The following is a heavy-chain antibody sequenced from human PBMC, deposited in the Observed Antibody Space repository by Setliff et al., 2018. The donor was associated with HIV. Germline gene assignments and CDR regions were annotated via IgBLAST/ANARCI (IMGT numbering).Heavy chain of an antibody. Sequence: SETLSLTCTVSGGSISSGGYYWSWIRQNPGKGREWIGYIYYSGSTYYNPSLKSRVTISVDTSKNQFSLKLSSVTAAATAVYYCAREGGYYYDSSGYSPHDAFDIWGQGTMVTVSS. J-gene: IGHJ3*02. CDR1: GGSISSGGYY. V-gene: IGHV4-31*03. D-gene: IGHD3-22*01. CDR3: AREGGYYYDSSGYSPHDAFDI. CDR2: IYYSGST.